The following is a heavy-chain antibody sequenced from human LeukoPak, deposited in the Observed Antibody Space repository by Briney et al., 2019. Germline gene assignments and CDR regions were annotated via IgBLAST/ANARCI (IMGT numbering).Heavy chain of an antibody. CDR1: GYTFTGYY. D-gene: IGHD6-13*01. Sequence: ASVKVSCKAAGYTFTGYYMHWGRQAPGHRPEWMGWIHPNSGGTNYAQKFQGRVTMTRDTSISTGYVEMSRLRSHDTAVYYCASSVYSSYNWFDPSGQGTLVTVSS. CDR2: IHPNSGGT. V-gene: IGHV1-2*02. CDR3: ASSVYSSYNWFDP. J-gene: IGHJ5*02.